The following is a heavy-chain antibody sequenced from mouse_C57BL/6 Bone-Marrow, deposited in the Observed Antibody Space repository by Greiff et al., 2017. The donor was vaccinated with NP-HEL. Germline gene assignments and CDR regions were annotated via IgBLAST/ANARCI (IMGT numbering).Heavy chain of an antibody. D-gene: IGHD1-1*01. CDR3: ASRIYYYGSSYGYAMDY. CDR1: GYTFTGYW. J-gene: IGHJ4*01. V-gene: IGHV1-9*01. CDR2: ILPGSGST. Sequence: VHLVESGAELMKPGASVKLSCKATGYTFTGYWIEWVKQRPGHGLEWIGEILPGSGSTNYNEKFKGKATFTADTSSNTAYMQLSSLTTEDSAIYYCASRIYYYGSSYGYAMDYWGQGTSVTVSS.